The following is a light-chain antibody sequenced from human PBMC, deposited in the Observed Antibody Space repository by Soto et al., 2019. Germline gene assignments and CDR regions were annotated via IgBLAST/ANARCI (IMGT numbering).Light chain of an antibody. V-gene: IGLV1-44*01. CDR3: ATWDASLNGPV. CDR1: NSNIGGNS. Sequence: QSVLTQPPSASGTPGQRVTISCSGSNSNIGGNSVNWYQLLPGAAPKLLIYSSNQRPSGVPDRFSGSKSGTSASLAISGLQSEDEADYYCATWDASLNGPVFGGGTK. J-gene: IGLJ3*02. CDR2: SSN.